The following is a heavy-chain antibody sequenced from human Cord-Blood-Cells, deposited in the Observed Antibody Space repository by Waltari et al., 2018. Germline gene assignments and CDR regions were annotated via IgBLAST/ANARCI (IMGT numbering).Heavy chain of an antibody. CDR3: ARQPYDFWSGYYLDY. CDR2: IYYSGST. Sequence: QLQLQESGPGLVKPSETLSLTCTVSGGSISSSSYYWGWIRQPPGKGLEWIGSIYYSGSTYYNPSLKRRVTISVETSKNQFSLKLSSVTAADTAVYYCARQPYDFWSGYYLDYWGQGTLVTVSS. V-gene: IGHV4-39*01. J-gene: IGHJ4*02. CDR1: GGSISSSSYY. D-gene: IGHD3-3*01.